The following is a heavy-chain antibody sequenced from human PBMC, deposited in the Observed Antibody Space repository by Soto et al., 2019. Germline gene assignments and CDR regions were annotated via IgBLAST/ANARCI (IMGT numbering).Heavy chain of an antibody. Sequence: GASVKVSCKASGGTFSSYAISWVLQAPGQGLEWMGGIIPIFGTANDAQKFQGRVTITADESTSTAYMELSSLRSEDTAVYYCASASGLITIFGVAHGYYGMDVWGQGTTVTVSS. CDR2: IIPIFGTA. D-gene: IGHD3-3*01. V-gene: IGHV1-69*13. CDR3: ASASGLITIFGVAHGYYGMDV. J-gene: IGHJ6*02. CDR1: GGTFSSYA.